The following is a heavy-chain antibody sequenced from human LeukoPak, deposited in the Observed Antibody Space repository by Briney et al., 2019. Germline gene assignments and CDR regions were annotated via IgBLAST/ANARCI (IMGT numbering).Heavy chain of an antibody. CDR1: GGSISSYY. J-gene: IGHJ4*02. CDR2: IYYSGST. D-gene: IGHD7-27*01. Sequence: SETLSLTCTVSGGSISSYYWSWIRQPPGKGLEWIGSIYYSGSTYYNPSLKSRVTISVDTSKNQFSLKLSSVTAADTAVYYCARAELGGIDYWGQGTLVTVSS. V-gene: IGHV4-59*12. CDR3: ARAELGGIDY.